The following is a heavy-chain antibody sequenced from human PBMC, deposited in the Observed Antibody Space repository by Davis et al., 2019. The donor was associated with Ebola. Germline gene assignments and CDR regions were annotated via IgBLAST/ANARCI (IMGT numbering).Heavy chain of an antibody. J-gene: IGHJ5*02. D-gene: IGHD4-17*01. Sequence: GSLRLSCAVSGGSISSSYWWSWVRQPPGKGLEWIGQISQRENTNYKPSLKSRITISLDKSKNQFSLKLSSVTAADTAVYYCARRSREYGWFDPWGQGTVVTVSS. CDR3: ARRSREYGWFDP. V-gene: IGHV4-4*02. CDR1: GGSISSSYW. CDR2: ISQRENT.